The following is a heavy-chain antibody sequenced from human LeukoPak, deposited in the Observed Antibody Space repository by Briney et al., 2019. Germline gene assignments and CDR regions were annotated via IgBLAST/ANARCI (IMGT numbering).Heavy chain of an antibody. V-gene: IGHV3-7*01. D-gene: IGHD2-8*01. CDR3: AREGVPDF. Sequence: PGGALRLSCEAFGFTLRSFWMSWARQAPGKGLEWVANIKQDQSEKYYVDSVKGRFTISRDNAKKSLYLQMDSLRVEDTAIYYCAREGVPDFWGQGTLVTVSS. J-gene: IGHJ4*02. CDR2: IKQDQSEK. CDR1: GFTLRSFW.